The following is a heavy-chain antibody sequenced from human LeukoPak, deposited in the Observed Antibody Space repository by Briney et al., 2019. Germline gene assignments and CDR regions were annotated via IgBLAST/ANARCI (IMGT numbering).Heavy chain of an antibody. V-gene: IGHV5-10-1*01. D-gene: IGHD2-15*01. Sequence: GESLMISCKGSGYIFTSYWISWVRQMPGKGLEWMGGIDPSDSYTNYSPSFQGHVTISADKSISTAYLQWSSLKASDTAMYYCARLGMVAATNYFDYWGQGTLVTVSS. J-gene: IGHJ4*02. CDR2: IDPSDSYT. CDR3: ARLGMVAATNYFDY. CDR1: GYIFTSYW.